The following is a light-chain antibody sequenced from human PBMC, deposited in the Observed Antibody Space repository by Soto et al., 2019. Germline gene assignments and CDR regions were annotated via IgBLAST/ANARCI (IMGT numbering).Light chain of an antibody. J-gene: IGLJ1*01. CDR1: SSDIGGYNY. Sequence: QSVLTQPASVSGSPGQSITISCTGTSSDIGGYNYVSWYQQHPGKAPKLMIYDVSNRPSGVSNRFSGSKSGNTASLTISGLQVEDEADYYCNSYTSSSALLYVFGTGTKVTVL. V-gene: IGLV2-14*01. CDR3: NSYTSSSALLYV. CDR2: DVS.